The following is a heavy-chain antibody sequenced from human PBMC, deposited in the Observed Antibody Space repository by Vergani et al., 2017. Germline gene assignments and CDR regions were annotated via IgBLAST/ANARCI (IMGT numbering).Heavy chain of an antibody. CDR2: ISGSGGST. V-gene: IGHV3-23*04. D-gene: IGHD5-12*01. CDR1: GLTFSNYA. CDR3: AKANPRNSGYDYLYYYHAMDV. Sequence: VQLVESGGGVVQPGRSLRLSCAASGLTFSNYAMNWVRQAPGKGLEWVSGISGSGGSTYYAGSVKGRFTISRDSSKNTLYLQMNSLSAGDTAVYYCAKANPRNSGYDYLYYYHAMDVWGQGTTVTVSS. J-gene: IGHJ6*02.